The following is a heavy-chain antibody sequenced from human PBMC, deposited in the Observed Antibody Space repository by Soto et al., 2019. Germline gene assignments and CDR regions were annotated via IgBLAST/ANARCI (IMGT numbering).Heavy chain of an antibody. CDR2: IIPILGIA. V-gene: IGHV1-69*04. CDR3: ARDWGYGDYHDAFDI. Sequence: SVKVSCKASGGTFSSYTISWVRQAPGQGLEWMGRIIPILGIANYAQKFQGRVTITADKSTSTAYMELSSLRSEDTAVYFFARDWGYGDYHDAFDIWGQGTMVTVSS. J-gene: IGHJ3*02. CDR1: GGTFSSYT. D-gene: IGHD4-17*01.